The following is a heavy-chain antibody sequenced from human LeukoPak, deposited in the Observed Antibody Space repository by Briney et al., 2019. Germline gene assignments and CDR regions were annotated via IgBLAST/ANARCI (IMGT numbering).Heavy chain of an antibody. CDR1: GFTFSSYS. V-gene: IGHV3-21*01. J-gene: IGHJ4*02. D-gene: IGHD1-26*01. Sequence: GGSLRLSCAASGFTFSSYSMNWVRQAPGKGLEWVSSISSSSSYIYYADSVKGRFTISRDNSKNTLYLQMNSLRAEDTAVYYCAKDWWELLGGYFDYWGQGTLVTVSS. CDR3: AKDWWELLGGYFDY. CDR2: ISSSSSYI.